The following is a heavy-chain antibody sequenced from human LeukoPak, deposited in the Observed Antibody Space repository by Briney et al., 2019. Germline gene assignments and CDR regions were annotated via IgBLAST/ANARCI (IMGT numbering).Heavy chain of an antibody. CDR3: ARELSGTTSYYFDY. J-gene: IGHJ4*02. D-gene: IGHD1-7*01. Sequence: GGSLRLSCAASGFTFSSYEMNWVRQAPGKGLEWVSYISTSGNTRYYADSVKGRFTISRDNAKNSLYLQMNSLRVEDTAVYYCARELSGTTSYYFDYWGQGTLVAVSS. V-gene: IGHV3-48*03. CDR2: ISTSGNTR. CDR1: GFTFSSYE.